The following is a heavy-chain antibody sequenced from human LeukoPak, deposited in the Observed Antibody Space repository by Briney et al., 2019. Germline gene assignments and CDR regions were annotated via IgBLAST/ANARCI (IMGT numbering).Heavy chain of an antibody. J-gene: IGHJ4*02. CDR3: ARDADSGSYYFDY. CDR1: GFTFNTNA. V-gene: IGHV3-53*01. CDR2: IYSGGNT. D-gene: IGHD1-26*01. Sequence: PGGSLRLSCAASGFTFNTNAMSWVRQAPGKGLEWVSVIYSGGNTYYADSVKGRFTISRDNSKNTLYLQMNSLRAEDTAVYYCARDADSGSYYFDYWGQGTLVTVSS.